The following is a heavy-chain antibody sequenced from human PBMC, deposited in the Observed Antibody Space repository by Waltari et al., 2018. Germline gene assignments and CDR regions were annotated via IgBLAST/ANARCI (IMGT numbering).Heavy chain of an antibody. CDR2: ISSSSSTI. Sequence: EVQLVASGGGLVQPGGSLRLSCSASGFTFSSYSMHWVRQAPGKGLGWVSYISSSSSTIYYADSGKGRFTISRDNAKNSLYLQMNSLRAEDTAVYYCARGTSYYDSSGYFDYYYYMDVWGKGTTVTVSS. J-gene: IGHJ6*03. V-gene: IGHV3-48*04. CDR3: ARGTSYYDSSGYFDYYYYMDV. D-gene: IGHD3-22*01. CDR1: GFTFSSYS.